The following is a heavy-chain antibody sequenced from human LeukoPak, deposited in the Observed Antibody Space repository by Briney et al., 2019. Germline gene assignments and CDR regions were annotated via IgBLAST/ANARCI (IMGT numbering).Heavy chain of an antibody. CDR3: ARDYGGGGSLYYLNY. D-gene: IGHD2-8*01. CDR1: GYTFTGYY. CDR2: INPNSGGT. V-gene: IGHV1-2*02. J-gene: IGHJ4*02. Sequence: ASVKVSCKASGYTFTGYYMHWVRQAPGQGLEWMGWINPNSGGTNYAQKFQGRVTMTRDTSISTAYMELSRLRSDDTAVYYCARDYGGGGSLYYLNYWAQGTWVTVSS.